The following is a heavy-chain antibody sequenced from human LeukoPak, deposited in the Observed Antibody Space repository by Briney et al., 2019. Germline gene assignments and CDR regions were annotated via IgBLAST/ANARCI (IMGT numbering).Heavy chain of an antibody. Sequence: PGGSLRLSCAASGFTFSSYEMNWVRQAPGKGLEWVSYISSSGSTIYYADSVKGRFTISRDNAKNSLYLQMNSLRAEDTAVYYCARVAVADNWFDPWGQGTLVTVSS. V-gene: IGHV3-48*03. CDR3: ARVAVADNWFDP. CDR1: GFTFSSYE. D-gene: IGHD6-19*01. CDR2: ISSSGSTI. J-gene: IGHJ5*02.